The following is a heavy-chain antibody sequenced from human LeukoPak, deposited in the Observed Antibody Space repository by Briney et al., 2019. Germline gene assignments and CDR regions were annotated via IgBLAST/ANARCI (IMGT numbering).Heavy chain of an antibody. V-gene: IGHV3-23*01. CDR1: GFTFSSYA. Sequence: GGSLRLSCAAPGFTFSSYAMSWVRQAPGKGLEWVSVSTSSGNTYYVDSVKGRFTISRDNSKNTLYLQMNSLRAEDTAVYYCAKVRVYGDYAFDIWGQGTMVTVSS. D-gene: IGHD4-17*01. CDR2: STSSGNT. CDR3: AKVRVYGDYAFDI. J-gene: IGHJ3*02.